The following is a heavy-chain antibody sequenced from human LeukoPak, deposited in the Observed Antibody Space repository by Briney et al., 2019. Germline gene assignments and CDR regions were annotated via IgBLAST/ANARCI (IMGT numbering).Heavy chain of an antibody. Sequence: GESLKIPCKGSGYSFTSYWIGWVRQMPGKGLEWMGIIYPGDSDTRYSPSFQGQVTISADKSISTAYLQWSSLKASDTAMYYCARGSLLNTAMPPGFDPWGQGTLVTVSS. V-gene: IGHV5-51*01. J-gene: IGHJ5*02. CDR1: GYSFTSYW. CDR3: ARGSLLNTAMPPGFDP. D-gene: IGHD5-18*01. CDR2: IYPGDSDT.